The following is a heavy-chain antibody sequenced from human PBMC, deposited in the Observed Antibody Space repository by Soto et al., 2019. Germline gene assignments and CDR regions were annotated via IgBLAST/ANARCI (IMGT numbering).Heavy chain of an antibody. CDR3: ARVAY. J-gene: IGHJ4*02. Sequence: GGSLRLSCAASGFTFSSYWMSWVRQAPGKGLEWVASISSGSSDTWYADSVKGRFIISRDNAQNSLFLQMTTLRPEDTAMYYCARVAYWGPGTQVTVSS. V-gene: IGHV3-21*01. CDR2: ISSGSSDT. CDR1: GFTFSSYW.